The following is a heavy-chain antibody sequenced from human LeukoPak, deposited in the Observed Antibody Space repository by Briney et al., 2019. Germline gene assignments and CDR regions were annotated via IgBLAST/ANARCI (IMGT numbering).Heavy chain of an antibody. D-gene: IGHD3-10*01. Sequence: PSGTQSLTCAVFGVSISSSNLWSWVRQPPGKGLEWIGEVSHRGDTNYNPSLKSRVTISIDKSKNQFSLRLTSVTAADTAVYYCTRGGLTFGGNWGQGILVTVSS. CDR1: GVSISSSNL. CDR3: TRGGLTFGGN. CDR2: VSHRGDT. J-gene: IGHJ4*02. V-gene: IGHV4-4*02.